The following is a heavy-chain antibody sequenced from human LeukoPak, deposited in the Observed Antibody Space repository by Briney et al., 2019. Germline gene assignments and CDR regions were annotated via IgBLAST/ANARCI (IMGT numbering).Heavy chain of an antibody. CDR3: ARIMYNWFDP. V-gene: IGHV4-38-2*01. CDR2: IYHSGST. J-gene: IGHJ5*02. D-gene: IGHD2-8*01. Sequence: SETLSLTCAVSGYSISSGYYWGWIRQPPGKGLEWIGSIYHSGSTYYNPSLKSRVTISVDTSKNHFSLKLSSVTAADTAVYYCARIMYNWFDPWGQGTLVTVSS. CDR1: GYSISSGYY.